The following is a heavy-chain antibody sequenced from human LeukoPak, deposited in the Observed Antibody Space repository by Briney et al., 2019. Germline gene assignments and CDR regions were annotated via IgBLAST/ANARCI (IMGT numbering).Heavy chain of an antibody. CDR2: IKQDGSEK. J-gene: IGHJ4*02. CDR1: GFTFSSYW. V-gene: IGHV3-7*03. Sequence: GGSLRLSCAASGFTFSSYWMSWVRQAPGKGLEWVANIKQDGSEKYYVDSVKGRFTISRDNAKNSLYLQMNSLRAEDTAVYYCAKKYSSGGAYYFDYWGQGTLVTVSS. D-gene: IGHD6-19*01. CDR3: AKKYSSGGAYYFDY.